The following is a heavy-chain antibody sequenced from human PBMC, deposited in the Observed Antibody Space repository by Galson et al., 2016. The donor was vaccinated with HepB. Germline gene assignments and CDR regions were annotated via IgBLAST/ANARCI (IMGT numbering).Heavy chain of an antibody. Sequence: SVKVSCKVSGHTLTQLSIHWVRQAPGKGLEWMGGFDPEEGEVLYAQQFQGRVTMTEDTTTDTAYMELSSLRSQDTAVYYCTTGSVRFLEWLGKVDVWGQGTTVTVSS. CDR3: TTGSVRFLEWLGKVDV. CDR1: GHTLTQLS. V-gene: IGHV1-24*01. D-gene: IGHD3-3*01. CDR2: FDPEEGEV. J-gene: IGHJ6*02.